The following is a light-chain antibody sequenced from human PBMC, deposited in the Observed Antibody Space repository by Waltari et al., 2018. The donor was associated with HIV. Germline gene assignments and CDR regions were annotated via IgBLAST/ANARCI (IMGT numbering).Light chain of an antibody. CDR3: AAWDGSLNGRM. Sequence: QSVLTHPPSASGTPGQRVTMSFSGTTSNLGRHAFIWYQQLPGPAPKLLIYSNNLRPSGVPDRFSGSKSGTSASLAISGLQSEDEADYYCAAWDGSLNGRMFGGGTKLTVL. CDR2: SNN. CDR1: TSNLGRHA. J-gene: IGLJ3*02. V-gene: IGLV1-44*01.